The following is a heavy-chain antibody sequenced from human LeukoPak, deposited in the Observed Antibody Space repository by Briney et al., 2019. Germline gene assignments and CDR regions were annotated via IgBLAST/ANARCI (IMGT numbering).Heavy chain of an antibody. Sequence: TGGSLRLSCAASGFTFSSYSMNWVRQAPGKGLGYVSDISSNGDSRHYANSVKGRFIISRDNSKNRLYLQMGSLRAEDMAVYYCARVVAAAYFDYWGQGTLVTVSS. CDR3: ARVVAAAYFDY. D-gene: IGHD6-13*01. V-gene: IGHV3-64*01. J-gene: IGHJ4*02. CDR2: ISSNGDSR. CDR1: GFTFSSYS.